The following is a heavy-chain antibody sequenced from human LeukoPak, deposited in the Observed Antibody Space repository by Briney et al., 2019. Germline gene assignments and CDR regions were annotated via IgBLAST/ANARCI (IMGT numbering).Heavy chain of an antibody. J-gene: IGHJ4*02. D-gene: IGHD5-18*01. CDR3: AKDRSVYSYGYFDY. CDR1: GFTFSSYG. V-gene: IGHV3-30*18. CDR2: ISYDGSNK. Sequence: PGRSLRLSCAASGFTFSSYGMHWVRQAPGKGLEWVAVISYDGSNKYYADSVMGRFTISRDNSKNTLYLQMNSLRAEDTAVYYCAKDRSVYSYGYFDYWGQGTLVTVSS.